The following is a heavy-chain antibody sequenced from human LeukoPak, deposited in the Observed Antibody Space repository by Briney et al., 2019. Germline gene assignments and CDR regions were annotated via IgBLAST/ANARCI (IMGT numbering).Heavy chain of an antibody. J-gene: IGHJ6*02. D-gene: IGHD2-2*01. Sequence: GGSLRLSCVASGFTFSDHYMDWVRQAPGKELEWVGRIRDKPNSYTTEYAASVKGRYTVSRDDSKNSLYLQMNRLNTEDTAVYYCARGASSSSPYYYHALDVWGQGTTVIVSS. CDR1: GFTFSDHY. V-gene: IGHV3-72*01. CDR2: IRDKPNSYTT. CDR3: ARGASSSSPYYYHALDV.